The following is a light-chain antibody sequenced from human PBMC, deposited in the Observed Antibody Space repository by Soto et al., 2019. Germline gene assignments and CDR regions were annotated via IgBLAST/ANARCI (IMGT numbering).Light chain of an antibody. J-gene: IGLJ2*01. Sequence: QSVLTQPASVSGSPGQSITISSTGTSSDVGGYNYVSWYQQHPDKAPKLMIYDVSNRPSGVSNRFSGSKSGNTASLTISGLQAEDEADYYCSSYTSSSTHVVFGGGTKLTVL. V-gene: IGLV2-14*03. CDR1: SSDVGGYNY. CDR3: SSYTSSSTHVV. CDR2: DVS.